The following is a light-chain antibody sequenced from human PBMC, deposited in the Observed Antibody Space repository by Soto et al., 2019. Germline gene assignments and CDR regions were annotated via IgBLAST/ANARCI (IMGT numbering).Light chain of an antibody. V-gene: IGKV1-33*01. CDR1: QDISNY. Sequence: DIQMTQSPSSLSASVGDRVTITCQASQDISNYLNWYQQKPGKAPKLLIYDASNLETGVPSRFSGSGSGTDFTFTISSLQPEDIATYYCQQYDSLPFTFGPGT. CDR3: QQYDSLPFT. CDR2: DAS. J-gene: IGKJ3*01.